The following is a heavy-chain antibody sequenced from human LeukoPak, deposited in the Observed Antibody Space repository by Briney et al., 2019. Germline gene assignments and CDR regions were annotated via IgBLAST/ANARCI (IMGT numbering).Heavy chain of an antibody. Sequence: GGSLRLSCAASGFNFNNYNMNWVRQAPGKGLEWVSYITLSSSTTYYADSVKGRFTISRDNAKTSLYLQMNSLRAEDTAVYYCARDLSGIAGYTYGRGIDYWGQGTLVTVSS. CDR3: ARDLSGIAGYTYGRGIDY. CDR2: ITLSSSTT. D-gene: IGHD5-18*01. CDR1: GFNFNNYN. J-gene: IGHJ4*02. V-gene: IGHV3-48*04.